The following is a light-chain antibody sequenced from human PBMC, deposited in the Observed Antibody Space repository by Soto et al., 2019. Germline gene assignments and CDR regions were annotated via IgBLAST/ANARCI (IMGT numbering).Light chain of an antibody. CDR1: QSVSSSY. J-gene: IGKJ1*01. Sequence: EIVLTQSPVTLSLSPGERATLSCRASQSVSSSYLAWYQQKPGQAPRLLIYGASTRATGIPARFSGSGSGTEFTLTISSLLSEDFAVYYCQQYNDCPPWTFGQGTKVDIK. CDR2: GAS. CDR3: QQYNDCPPWT. V-gene: IGKV3-15*01.